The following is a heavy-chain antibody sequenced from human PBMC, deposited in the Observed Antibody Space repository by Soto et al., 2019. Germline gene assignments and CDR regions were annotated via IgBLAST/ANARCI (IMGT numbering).Heavy chain of an antibody. J-gene: IGHJ6*02. CDR1: GYTFTSYD. CDR2: MNPNSGNT. V-gene: IGHV1-8*01. Sequence: ASVKVSCKASGYTFTSYDINWVRQATGQGLEWMGWMNPNSGNTGYAEKFQGEMTMTTDTATSTAYMDWRSLRSDDTAVYYCARDGERDTGLNFYYYLHGMDAWGQGTRVTVSS. CDR3: ARDGERDTGLNFYYYLHGMDA. D-gene: IGHD1-1*01.